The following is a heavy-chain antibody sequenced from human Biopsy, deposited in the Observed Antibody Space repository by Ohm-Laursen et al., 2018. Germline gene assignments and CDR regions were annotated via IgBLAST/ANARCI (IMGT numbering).Heavy chain of an antibody. CDR3: ARDFYDSSGARHQ. J-gene: IGHJ4*02. V-gene: IGHV1-69*13. Sequence: SVKVSCKASGGTFITYAFNWVRQAPGQGLEWMGGIIPMFGPASYAQKFQGRVTITADESTSTAYMELSSLRSEDTAVYYCARDFYDSSGARHQWGQGTLVTVSS. D-gene: IGHD3-22*01. CDR2: IIPMFGPA. CDR1: GGTFITYA.